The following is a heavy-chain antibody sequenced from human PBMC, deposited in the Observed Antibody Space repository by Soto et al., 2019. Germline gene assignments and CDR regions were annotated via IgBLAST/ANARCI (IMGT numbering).Heavy chain of an antibody. V-gene: IGHV4-59*11. CDR3: ARADPDASAAY. D-gene: IGHD3-16*01. CDR1: GVSMSSHY. J-gene: IGHJ4*02. CDR2: ISYSGST. Sequence: PSETLSLTCTVSGVSMSSHYWTWLRQTPGKGLEWIGYISYSGSTYQNPSLKSRVTISADTSRNQFSLKLSSVIAADTAVYYCARADPDASAAYWGQGTLVTVSS.